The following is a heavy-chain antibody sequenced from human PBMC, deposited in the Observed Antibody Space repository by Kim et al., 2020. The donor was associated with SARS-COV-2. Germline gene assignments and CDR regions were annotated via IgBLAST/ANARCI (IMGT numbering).Heavy chain of an antibody. CDR1: GFTFSNRI. CDR2: IKSKTEGETT. D-gene: IGHD7-27*01. CDR3: RPGHWGAD. Sequence: GGSLRLSCTASGFTFSNRIMNWVRQAPGKGLEWVGRIKSKTEGETTQYAASVEGRVTISRDDTKSTAYLQIGSLSSDDTAVYYCRPGHWGADWGRGTLVTVSS. V-gene: IGHV3-15*07. J-gene: IGHJ4*02.